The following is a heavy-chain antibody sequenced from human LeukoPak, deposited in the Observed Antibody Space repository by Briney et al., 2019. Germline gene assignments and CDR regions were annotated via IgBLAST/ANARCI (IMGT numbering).Heavy chain of an antibody. Sequence: GGSLRLSCAASGFSFTSYWMSWVRQAPGKGLEWVSSISSSSSYIYYADSVKGRLTISRDNAKNSLYLQMNSLRAEDTAVYYCARAHCSGGSCYPYFDYWGQGTLVTVSS. CDR2: ISSSSSYI. V-gene: IGHV3-21*01. CDR3: ARAHCSGGSCYPYFDY. CDR1: GFSFTSYW. D-gene: IGHD2-15*01. J-gene: IGHJ4*02.